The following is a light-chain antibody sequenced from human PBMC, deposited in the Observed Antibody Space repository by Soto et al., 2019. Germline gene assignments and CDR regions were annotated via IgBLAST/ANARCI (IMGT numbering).Light chain of an antibody. V-gene: IGLV1-40*01. CDR2: GNN. CDR3: QSYDSSLRGYV. Sequence: QSVLTQPPSLSGAPGQRVTISCTGSIANMGAAYNVDWYQQLPGTAPKLLIYGNNNRPSGVPARFSGSKSGTSASLAIAGLQAEDEGDYYCQSYDSSLRGYVFGTRTKVTVL. CDR1: IANMGAAYN. J-gene: IGLJ1*01.